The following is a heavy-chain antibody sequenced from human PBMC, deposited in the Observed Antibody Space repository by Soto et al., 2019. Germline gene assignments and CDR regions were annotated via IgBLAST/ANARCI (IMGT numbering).Heavy chain of an antibody. CDR3: AFLGLEGWYVRDV. D-gene: IGHD6-19*01. J-gene: IGHJ6*02. V-gene: IGHV3-30-3*01. Sequence: SLRLSCAASGFTFSSYAMHWVRQAPGKGLEWVAVISYDGSNKYYADPVKGRFTISRDNSKNTLYLQMNSLRAEDTAVYYCAFLGLEGWYVRDVWGQGTTVTVSS. CDR2: ISYDGSNK. CDR1: GFTFSSYA.